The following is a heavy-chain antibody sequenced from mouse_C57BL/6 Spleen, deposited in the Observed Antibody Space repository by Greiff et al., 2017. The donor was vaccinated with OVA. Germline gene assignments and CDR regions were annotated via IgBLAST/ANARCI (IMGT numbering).Heavy chain of an antibody. CDR2: IHPNSGCT. CDR1: GYTFTSYW. Sequence: QVQLQQPGAELVKPGASVKLSCKASGYTFTSYWMHWVKQRPGQGLEWIGMIHPNSGCTNYNEKFKSKATLTVDKSSSTAYMQLSSLTSEDSAVFYGARGATQGVATPFAYWGQGTLVTVSA. CDR3: ARGATQGVATPFAY. D-gene: IGHD1-1*01. V-gene: IGHV1-64*01. J-gene: IGHJ3*01.